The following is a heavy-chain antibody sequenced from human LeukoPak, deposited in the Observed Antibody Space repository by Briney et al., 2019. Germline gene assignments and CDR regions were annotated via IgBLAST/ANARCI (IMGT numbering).Heavy chain of an antibody. CDR1: GGSISSYY. CDR3: ARDGGGSYHFDY. V-gene: IGHV4-59*01. D-gene: IGHD1-26*01. J-gene: IGHJ4*02. Sequence: SETLSLTCTVSGGSISSYYWSWIRQPPGKGLEWIGYIDYSGSTNYNPSLKSRSTKSVDTSKTQFSLKLSSVTAADTAVYYCARDGGGSYHFDYWGQGTLVTVSS. CDR2: IDYSGST.